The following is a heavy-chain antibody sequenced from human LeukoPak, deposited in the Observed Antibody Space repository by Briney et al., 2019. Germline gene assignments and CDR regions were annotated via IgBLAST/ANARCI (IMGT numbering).Heavy chain of an antibody. J-gene: IGHJ4*02. CDR1: GFTFGSYA. V-gene: IGHV3-30*01. Sequence: GWSLTLSCAASGFTFGSYAMQWVRQPPGKGREWVAVIAHDETNRFYADSVKGRFTISRDNSMNTLYLRMDSLRPEDTAVYFCARDLTPGAPDYFDYWGQGTLVTVS. CDR3: ARDLTPGAPDYFDY. D-gene: IGHD2-2*01. CDR2: IAHDETNR.